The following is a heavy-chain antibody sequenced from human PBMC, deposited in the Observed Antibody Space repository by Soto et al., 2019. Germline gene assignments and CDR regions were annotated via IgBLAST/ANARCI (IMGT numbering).Heavy chain of an antibody. V-gene: IGHV1-8*01. Sequence: GASVKVYCKASGYTFTSYDINWVRQATGQGLEWMGWMNPNSGNTGYAQKFQGRVTMTRNTSISTAYMELSSLRSEDTAVYYCARGGKIAARPSLGYWGQGTLVTVSS. CDR3: ARGGKIAARPSLGY. CDR1: GYTFTSYD. J-gene: IGHJ4*02. D-gene: IGHD6-6*01. CDR2: MNPNSGNT.